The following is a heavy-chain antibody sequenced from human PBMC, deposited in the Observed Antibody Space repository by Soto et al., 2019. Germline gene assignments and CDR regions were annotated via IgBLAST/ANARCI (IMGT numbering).Heavy chain of an antibody. D-gene: IGHD3-3*01. CDR1: GFTFSNAW. J-gene: IGHJ4*02. Sequence: GGSLRLSCAASGFTFSNAWMNWVRQAPGKGLEWVGRIKSKTDGGTTDYAAPVKGRFPISRDDSKNTLYLQMNSLKTEDTAVYYCTTDRTYYDFWSGFKKPYYFDYWGQGTLVTVSS. CDR2: IKSKTDGGTT. V-gene: IGHV3-15*07. CDR3: TTDRTYYDFWSGFKKPYYFDY.